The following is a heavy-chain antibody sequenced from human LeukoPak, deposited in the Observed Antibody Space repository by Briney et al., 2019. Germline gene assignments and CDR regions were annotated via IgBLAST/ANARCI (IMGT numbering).Heavy chain of an antibody. Sequence: GGSLRLSCAASGFTVSSNEMSWVRQAPGKGLEWVSSISGGSTYYADSRKGRFTISRDNSKNTLHLQMNSLRAEDTAVYYCKKAEVPAAIVPLYFDYWGQGTLVTVSS. J-gene: IGHJ4*02. CDR3: KKAEVPAAIVPLYFDY. V-gene: IGHV3-38-3*01. D-gene: IGHD2-2*02. CDR2: ISGGST. CDR1: GFTVSSNE.